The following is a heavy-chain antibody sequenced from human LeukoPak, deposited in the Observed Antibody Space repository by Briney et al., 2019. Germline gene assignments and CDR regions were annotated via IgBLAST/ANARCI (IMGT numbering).Heavy chain of an antibody. CDR2: IYNTGST. D-gene: IGHD6-19*01. CDR3: ARNTSAWSPLGETQSAPHCFGS. J-gene: IGHJ4*02. Sequence: PSETLSLTCGVSGNFISRGYYWAWIRQPPGKGLEWIGSIYNTGSTYYNPSLKSRVTMSIDTSKNQFSLKLSSVTAADTAVYYCARNTSAWSPLGETQSAPHCFGSWGQGTLVTVSS. CDR1: GNFISRGYY. V-gene: IGHV4-38-2*01.